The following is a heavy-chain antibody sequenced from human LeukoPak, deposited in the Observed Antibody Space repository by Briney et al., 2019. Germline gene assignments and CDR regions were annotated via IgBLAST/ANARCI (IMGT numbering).Heavy chain of an antibody. Sequence: ASVKVSCKASGYTFTSYGISWVRQAPGQGLEWMGWISAYNGNTNYAQKLQGRVTMTTDTSTSTAYMELRSLRSDDTAVYYCARDAPQQLVYYYYMDVWGKGTTVTVSS. J-gene: IGHJ6*03. V-gene: IGHV1-18*01. D-gene: IGHD6-13*01. CDR3: ARDAPQQLVYYYYMDV. CDR2: ISAYNGNT. CDR1: GYTFTSYG.